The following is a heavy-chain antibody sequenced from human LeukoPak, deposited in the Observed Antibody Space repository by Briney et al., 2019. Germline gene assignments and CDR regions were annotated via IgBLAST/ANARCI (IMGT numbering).Heavy chain of an antibody. J-gene: IGHJ4*02. Sequence: GASVKVPCKASGGTFSSYAISWVRQAPGQGLEWMGGIIPIFGTANYAQKFQGRVTITTDESTSTAYMELSSLRSEDTAVYYCARSLKSIVGATGWRFYFDYWGQGTLVTVSS. D-gene: IGHD1-26*01. V-gene: IGHV1-69*05. CDR2: IIPIFGTA. CDR3: ARSLKSIVGATGWRFYFDY. CDR1: GGTFSSYA.